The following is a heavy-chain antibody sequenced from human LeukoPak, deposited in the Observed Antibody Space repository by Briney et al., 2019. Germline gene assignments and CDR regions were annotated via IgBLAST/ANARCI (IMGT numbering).Heavy chain of an antibody. D-gene: IGHD3-16*01. J-gene: IGHJ4*02. V-gene: IGHV1-18*01. CDR2: ISAYNCNT. CDR1: GYTFTSYG. CDR3: ARVAAIWGDY. Sequence: ASVKVSCKASGYTFTSYGISWVRQAPGQGVEWMGWISAYNCNTTYAQKLQGRVTTPTDTSTSTAYMELRSLRSDDTAVYYCARVAAIWGDYWGQGTLVTVSS.